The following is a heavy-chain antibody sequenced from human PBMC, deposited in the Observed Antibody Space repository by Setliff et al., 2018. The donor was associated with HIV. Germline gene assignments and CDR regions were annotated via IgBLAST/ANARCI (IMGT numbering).Heavy chain of an antibody. J-gene: IGHJ3*02. V-gene: IGHV4-31*03. D-gene: IGHD2-15*01. CDR3: ARYLHANYHVVDI. CDR2: VYYTGKT. CDR1: GVSIVSGGFY. Sequence: SETLSLTCSVSGVSIVSGGFYFGWIRHHPGKGLEWIGTVYYTGKTYYNPSLQSRLTMSADTSKNQLYLKINSVTAADTAVYFCARYLHANYHVVDIWGPGTMVTVSS.